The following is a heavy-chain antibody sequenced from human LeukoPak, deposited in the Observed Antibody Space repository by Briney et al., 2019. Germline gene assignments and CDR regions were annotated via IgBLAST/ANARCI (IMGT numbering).Heavy chain of an antibody. D-gene: IGHD3-16*01. CDR2: ISWNSGSI. Sequence: SLRLSCAASGFTFDDYAMHWVRQAPGKGLEWVSGISWNSGSIGYADSVKGRFTISRDNAKNSLYLQMNSLRAEDTALYYCAKAGLGHGFFDYWGQGTLVTVSS. CDR3: AKAGLGHGFFDY. V-gene: IGHV3-9*01. CDR1: GFTFDDYA. J-gene: IGHJ4*02.